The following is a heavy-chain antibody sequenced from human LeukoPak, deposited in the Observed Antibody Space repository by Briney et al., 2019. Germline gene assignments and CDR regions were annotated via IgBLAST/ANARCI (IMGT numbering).Heavy chain of an antibody. CDR2: INPNSGGT. V-gene: IGHV1-2*02. D-gene: IGHD3-16*02. Sequence: ASVKVSCKASGYTFTGYYMHWVRQAPGQGLEWMGWINPNSGGTNYAQKFQGRVTMTRDTSISTAYMELSRLRSDDTAVYYCARDDGELSVFDYWGQGTLVTVSS. J-gene: IGHJ4*02. CDR3: ARDDGELSVFDY. CDR1: GYTFTGYY.